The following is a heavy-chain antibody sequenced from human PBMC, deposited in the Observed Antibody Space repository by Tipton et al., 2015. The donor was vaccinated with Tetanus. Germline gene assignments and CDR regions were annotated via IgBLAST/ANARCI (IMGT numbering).Heavy chain of an antibody. J-gene: IGHJ4*02. CDR3: ASGSTLDY. V-gene: IGHV3-7*01. CDR2: INEDGSGN. Sequence: SLRLSWAVSGFTFSRFWMTWGRQAPGKGLEWVANINEDGSGNYYVDSVKGRFTISRDNAGNSLFLQMNSLRVEDTAVYYCASGSTLDYWGLGALVTVSS. CDR1: GFTFSRFW. D-gene: IGHD6-25*01.